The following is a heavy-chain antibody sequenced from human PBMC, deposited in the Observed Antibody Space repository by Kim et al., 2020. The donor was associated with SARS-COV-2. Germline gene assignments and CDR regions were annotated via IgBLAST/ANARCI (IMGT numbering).Heavy chain of an antibody. CDR2: TRNKANSSTT. D-gene: IGHD2-15*01. V-gene: IGHV3-72*01. CDR1: GFTFSNHY. J-gene: IGHJ4*02. Sequence: GGSLRLSCAASGFTFSNHYMDWVRQAPGKGLEWVGRTRNKANSSTTEYAASVKGRFTISRDDSKNSLYLQMNSLKTEDTAVYYCARARHPRYCSGGSCYRVYFDYWGQGTLVTVSS. CDR3: ARARHPRYCSGGSCYRVYFDY.